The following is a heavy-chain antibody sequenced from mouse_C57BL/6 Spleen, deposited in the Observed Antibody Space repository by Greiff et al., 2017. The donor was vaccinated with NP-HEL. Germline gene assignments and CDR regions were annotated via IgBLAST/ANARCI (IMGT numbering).Heavy chain of an antibody. CDR2: ISDGGSYT. J-gene: IGHJ2*01. CDR1: GFTFSSYA. V-gene: IGHV5-4*01. CDR3: ARGPSFDY. Sequence: EVHLVESGGGLVKPGGSLKLSCAASGFTFSSYAMSWVRQTPEKRLEWVATISDGGSYTYYPDNVKGRYTISRDNAKNNLYLQMSHLKSEDTAVYYCARGPSFDYWGQGTTLTVSS.